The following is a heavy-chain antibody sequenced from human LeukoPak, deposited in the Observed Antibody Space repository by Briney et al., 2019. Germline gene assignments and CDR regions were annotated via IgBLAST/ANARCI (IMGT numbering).Heavy chain of an antibody. CDR3: ARGGRELSDFDY. CDR2: IYYSGST. V-gene: IGHV4-39*07. J-gene: IGHJ4*02. D-gene: IGHD3-16*02. Sequence: GSLRLSCAASGFTFSSYWMSWVRQPPGKGLEWIGSIYYSGSTYYNPSLKSRVTISVDTSKNQFSLKLSSVTAADTAVYYCARGGRELSDFDYWGQGTLVTVSS. CDR1: GFTFSSYW.